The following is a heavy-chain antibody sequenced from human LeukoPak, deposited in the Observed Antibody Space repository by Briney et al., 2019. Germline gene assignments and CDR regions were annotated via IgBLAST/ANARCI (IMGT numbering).Heavy chain of an antibody. CDR1: GGTFSSYA. CDR3: ARDQARYDFHYYYGMDV. V-gene: IGHV1-69*04. J-gene: IGHJ6*02. Sequence: SVKVSCKASGGTFSSYAISWVRQAPGQGLEWMGRIIPILGIANYAQKFQGRVTITADKSTSTAYMELSSLRSDDTAVYYCARDQARYDFHYYYGMDVWGQGTTVTVSS. CDR2: IIPILGIA. D-gene: IGHD3-3*01.